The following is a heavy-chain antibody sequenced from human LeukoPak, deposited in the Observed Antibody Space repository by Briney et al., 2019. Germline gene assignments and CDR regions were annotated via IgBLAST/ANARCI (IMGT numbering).Heavy chain of an antibody. J-gene: IGHJ5*02. CDR1: GVMFRFSI. CDR2: ISGVGDIT. D-gene: IGHD3-22*01. V-gene: IGHV3-23*01. Sequence: VGCLRVSCAASGVMFRFSIMSWVRQAPGEGLECVSSISGVGDITHYAESVKGRFTISRHNAGNTLSVQLNSLRVDDTAVYYCAKVKSSLTVVGAWGQGTLVTVSS. CDR3: AKVKSSLTVVGA.